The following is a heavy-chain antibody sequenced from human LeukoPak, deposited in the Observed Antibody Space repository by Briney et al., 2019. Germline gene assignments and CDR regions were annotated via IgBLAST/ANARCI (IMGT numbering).Heavy chain of an antibody. CDR3: ARLVNSPRGAFDI. V-gene: IGHV4-39*01. Sequence: SETLSLTCTVSGGSIRSSSYYWGWIRQPPGKGLEWIGSMFYSGGTYYNPSLKSRVTMSVDTSKNQFSLKLSSATAADTAVYYCARLVNSPRGAFDIWGQGTMVTVSS. CDR1: GGSIRSSSYY. D-gene: IGHD4-23*01. J-gene: IGHJ3*02. CDR2: MFYSGGT.